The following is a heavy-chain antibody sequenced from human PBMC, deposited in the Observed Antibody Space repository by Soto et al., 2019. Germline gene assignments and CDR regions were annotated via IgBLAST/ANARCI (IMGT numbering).Heavy chain of an antibody. CDR1: GFTFKRYS. J-gene: IGHJ6*02. D-gene: IGHD1-7*01. V-gene: IGHV3-48*02. CDR3: ARDYGLNYYYYYYGMDV. CDR2: MSSSSSTI. Sequence: GGCLRLSCAASGFTFKRYSMNWVRQAPGKGLEWVSYMSSSSSTIYYADSVKGRFTISRDNAKNSLYLQMNSLRDEDTAVYYCARDYGLNYYYYYYGMDVWGQGTTVTVSS.